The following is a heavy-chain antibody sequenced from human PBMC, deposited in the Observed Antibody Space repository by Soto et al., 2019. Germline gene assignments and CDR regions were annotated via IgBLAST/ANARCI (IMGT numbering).Heavy chain of an antibody. J-gene: IGHJ5*02. CDR2: IYHSGST. D-gene: IGHD6-13*01. V-gene: IGHV4-4*02. CDR3: ARVGSSSHQFDP. CDR1: GGSISSSNW. Sequence: SETLSLTCAVSGGSISSSNWWSWVRQPPGKGLEWIGEIYHSGSTNYNPSLKSRVTISVDKSKNQFSLKLSSVTAADTAVYDCARVGSSSHQFDPWGQGTLVTVSS.